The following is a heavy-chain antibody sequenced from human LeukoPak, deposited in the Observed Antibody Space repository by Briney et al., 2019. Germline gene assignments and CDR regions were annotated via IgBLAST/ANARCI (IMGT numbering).Heavy chain of an antibody. V-gene: IGHV1-18*01. CDR3: AREGETTVTTEYYFDY. J-gene: IGHJ4*02. D-gene: IGHD4-17*01. CDR1: GYTFINYG. CDR2: ISAYNGNT. Sequence: GASVKVSCKASGYTFINYGVTWVRQAPGQGLEWMGWISAYNGNTNYAQKLQGRVTMTTDTSTSTAYMELRSLRSDDTAVYYCAREGETTVTTEYYFDYWGQGTLVTVSS.